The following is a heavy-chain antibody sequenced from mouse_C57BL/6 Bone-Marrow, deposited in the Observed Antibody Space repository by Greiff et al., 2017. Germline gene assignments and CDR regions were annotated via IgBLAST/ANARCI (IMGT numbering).Heavy chain of an antibody. CDR1: GYTFTDYY. Sequence: VQLQQSGPELVKPGASVKISCKASGYTFTDYYMNWVKQSHGKSLEWIGDINPNNGGTSYNQKFKGKATLTVDKSSSTAYMELRSLTSEYSAVYYCARGIYYDYDFDYWGQGTTLTVSS. D-gene: IGHD2-4*01. CDR2: INPNNGGT. V-gene: IGHV1-26*01. CDR3: ARGIYYDYDFDY. J-gene: IGHJ2*01.